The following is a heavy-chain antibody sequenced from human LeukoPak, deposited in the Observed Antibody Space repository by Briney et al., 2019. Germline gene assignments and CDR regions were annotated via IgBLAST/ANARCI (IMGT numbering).Heavy chain of an antibody. J-gene: IGHJ6*03. D-gene: IGHD2-2*01. CDR3: ARVVLAARAYYYYMDV. Sequence: SETLSLTCAVYGGSFSGYYWSWIRQPPGKGLEWIGEINHSGSTNYNPSLKSRVTISVDTSKNQFSLKLSSVTAAGTAVYYCARVVLAARAYYYYMDVWGKGTTVTVSS. CDR2: INHSGST. CDR1: GGSFSGYY. V-gene: IGHV4-34*01.